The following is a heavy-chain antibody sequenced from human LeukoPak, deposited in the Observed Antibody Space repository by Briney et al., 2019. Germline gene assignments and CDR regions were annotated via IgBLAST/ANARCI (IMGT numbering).Heavy chain of an antibody. V-gene: IGHV3-30*02. CDR3: ARDDQYQLLSFDY. CDR1: GFTFSSYG. D-gene: IGHD2-2*01. J-gene: IGHJ4*02. Sequence: PGGSLRLSCAASGFTFSSYGMHWVRRAPGKGLEWVAFIGYDGSNKYYADSMKGRFTISRDNSKNTLYLQMNSLRAEDTAVYYCARDDQYQLLSFDYWGQGTLVTVSS. CDR2: IGYDGSNK.